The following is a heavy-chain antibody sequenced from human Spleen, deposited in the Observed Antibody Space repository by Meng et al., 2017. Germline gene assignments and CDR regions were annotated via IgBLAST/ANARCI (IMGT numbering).Heavy chain of an antibody. Sequence: SETLSLTCTVSGGPISSSSYHWGRIRQPPGKGLVWIGSIYYSGSTYYNPSPKSRVTISVDTSKNQFYLKLSSVTAADTAVYYCAVYDYDAVPVVWNYVMDVWGQGTTVTVSS. CDR1: GGPISSSSYH. J-gene: IGHJ6*02. D-gene: IGHD4-17*01. V-gene: IGHV4-39*07. CDR2: IYYSGST. CDR3: AVYDYDAVPVVWNYVMDV.